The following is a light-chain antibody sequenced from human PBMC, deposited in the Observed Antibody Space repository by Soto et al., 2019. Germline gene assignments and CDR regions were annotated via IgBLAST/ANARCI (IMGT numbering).Light chain of an antibody. Sequence: SGMTQPPSVSGAPGQSVTISCTGCSSNIGAGCEVHWYQHLPGKAPKLLIYGNTNRPSGVPDRFSGSKSGTSASLAITGLQAEDEADYYCQSYDSSLSASYVFGGGPKAHRP. J-gene: IGLJ1*01. CDR2: GNT. CDR1: SSNIGAGCE. CDR3: QSYDSSLSASYV. V-gene: IGLV1-40*01.